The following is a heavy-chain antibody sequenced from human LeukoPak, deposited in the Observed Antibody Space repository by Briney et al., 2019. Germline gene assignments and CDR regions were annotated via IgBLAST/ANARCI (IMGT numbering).Heavy chain of an antibody. CDR2: IYSSGRT. V-gene: IGHV4-4*07. D-gene: IGHD2-15*01. J-gene: IGHJ6*02. CDR1: GXSIRDYH. CDR3: ARVGYCSGDICYRYGMDV. Sequence: PSETLSLTCTVSGXSIRDYHWNWIRQPAGKGLEWIGRIYSSGRTNYNPSLKSRVTMSLDTSKNQFSLKLSSVTAADTAVYYCARVGYCSGDICYRYGMDVWGQGTTVTVSS.